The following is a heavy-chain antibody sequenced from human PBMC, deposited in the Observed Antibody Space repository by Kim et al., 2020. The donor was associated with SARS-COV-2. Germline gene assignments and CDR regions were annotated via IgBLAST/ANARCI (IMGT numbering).Heavy chain of an antibody. D-gene: IGHD6-13*01. Sequence: SETLSLTCSVSGGSIGGYYWSWIRQPPGKGLELIGQIYYSGNTNYNPSLKSSVTMSVDRSKSQFSLKLRSVTTADTGVYFCARDERDSNHPPGGFDVWG. V-gene: IGHV4-59*13. J-gene: IGHJ6*02. CDR3: ARDERDSNHPPGGFDV. CDR2: IYYSGNT. CDR1: GGSIGGYY.